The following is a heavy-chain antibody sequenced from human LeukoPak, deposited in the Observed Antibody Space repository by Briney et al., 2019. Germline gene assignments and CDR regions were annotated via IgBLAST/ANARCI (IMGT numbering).Heavy chain of an antibody. CDR3: ARDLWDDSSGYYIY. J-gene: IGHJ4*02. V-gene: IGHV3-66*02. CDR2: IYSGGST. Sequence: GGSLRLSCAASGFSFISYGMHWVRQAPGKGLEWVSVIYSGGSTYYADSVKGRFTISRDNSKNTLYLQMNSLRAEDTAVYYCARDLWDDSSGYYIYWGQGTLVTVSS. CDR1: GFSFISYG. D-gene: IGHD3-22*01.